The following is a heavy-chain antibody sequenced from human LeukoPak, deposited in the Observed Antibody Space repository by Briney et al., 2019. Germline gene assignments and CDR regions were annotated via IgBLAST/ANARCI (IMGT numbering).Heavy chain of an antibody. CDR2: ISYDGSNK. J-gene: IGHJ6*04. Sequence: GGSLRLSCAASGFTFSSYAMHWVRQAPGKGLEWVAVISYDGSNKYYADSVKGRFTISRDNSKNTLYLQMNSLRAGDTAVYYCARGSGFYGMDVWGKGTTVTVSS. D-gene: IGHD3-3*01. V-gene: IGHV3-30*04. CDR3: ARGSGFYGMDV. CDR1: GFTFSSYA.